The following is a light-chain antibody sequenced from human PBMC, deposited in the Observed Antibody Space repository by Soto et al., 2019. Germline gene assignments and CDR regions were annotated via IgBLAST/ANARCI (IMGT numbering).Light chain of an antibody. CDR3: QQRSNWPIT. V-gene: IGKV3-11*01. Sequence: EIVMTQSPATLSVSPGERATLSGRASQSVRNNLAWYQQKPGLPPRLLIYDASNRATGIPARFSGSGSGTDFTLTISSLEPEDFAVYYCQQRSNWPITFGQGTRLEIK. J-gene: IGKJ5*01. CDR1: QSVRNN. CDR2: DAS.